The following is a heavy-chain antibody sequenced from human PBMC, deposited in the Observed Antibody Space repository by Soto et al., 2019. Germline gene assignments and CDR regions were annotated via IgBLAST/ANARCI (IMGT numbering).Heavy chain of an antibody. CDR1: GGSISSYY. Sequence: SETLSLTCTVSGGSISSYYWSWIRQPPGKGLEWIGYIYYSGSTNYNPSLKSRVTISVDTSKNQFSLKLNSVTAADTAVYYCAREVPSRYFDLWGRGTPVTVSS. D-gene: IGHD3-10*01. V-gene: IGHV4-59*12. CDR3: AREVPSRYFDL. J-gene: IGHJ2*01. CDR2: IYYSGST.